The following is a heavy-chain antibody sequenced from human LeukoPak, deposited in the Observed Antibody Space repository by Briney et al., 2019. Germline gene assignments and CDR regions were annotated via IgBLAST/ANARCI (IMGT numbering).Heavy chain of an antibody. CDR1: GLTFSSYW. D-gene: IGHD4-23*01. V-gene: IGHV3-7*01. J-gene: IGHJ4*02. CDR2: IKQDGSEK. Sequence: GGSLRLSCAASGLTFSSYWMSWVRQAPGKGLEWVANIKQDGSEKYYVDSVKGRFTISRDNAKNSLYLQMNSLRAEDTAVYYCARESTTVDYFDYWGQGTLVTVSS. CDR3: ARESTTVDYFDY.